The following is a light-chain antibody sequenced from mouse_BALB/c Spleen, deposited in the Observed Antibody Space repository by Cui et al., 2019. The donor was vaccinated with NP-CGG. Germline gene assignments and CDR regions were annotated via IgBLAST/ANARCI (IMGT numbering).Light chain of an antibody. CDR2: GTN. CDR1: TGTVTTSNY. J-gene: IGLJ1*01. Sequence: QAVVTQESALTTSPGETVTLTCRSSTGTVTTSNYANWVQEKPDHLFTGLIVGTNNRAPGVPARFSGSLIGDTAALTITGAQTEDEAIYFCALWYSNHWVFGGGTKLTVL. V-gene: IGLV1*01. CDR3: ALWYSNHWV.